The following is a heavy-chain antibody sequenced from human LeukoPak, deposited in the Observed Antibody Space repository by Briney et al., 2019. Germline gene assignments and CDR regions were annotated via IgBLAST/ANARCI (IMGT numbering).Heavy chain of an antibody. J-gene: IGHJ5*02. Sequence: GASVKVSCKTSGYSFTDYYMHWVHQAPGQGLEWMGWINPNSGGTNYAQKFQGRVTMTRDTSISTAYMELSRLRSDDTAVYYCARGGYSGYDANWFDPWGQGTLVTVSS. D-gene: IGHD5-12*01. CDR1: GYSFTDYY. V-gene: IGHV1-2*02. CDR3: ARGGYSGYDANWFDP. CDR2: INPNSGGT.